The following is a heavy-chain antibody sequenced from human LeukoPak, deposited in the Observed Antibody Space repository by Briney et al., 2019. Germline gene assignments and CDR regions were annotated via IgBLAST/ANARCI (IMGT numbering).Heavy chain of an antibody. J-gene: IGHJ4*02. Sequence: GGSLRLSCAASGFTFSDYYMSWIHQAPGKGLEWISYISSSGDTKYYADSVKGRFTISTDNAKNSLYLQMNSLRAEDTAVYYCASRNSYGRFDYWGQGTLVTVSS. CDR2: ISSSGDTK. D-gene: IGHD5-18*01. CDR3: ASRNSYGRFDY. V-gene: IGHV3-11*01. CDR1: GFTFSDYY.